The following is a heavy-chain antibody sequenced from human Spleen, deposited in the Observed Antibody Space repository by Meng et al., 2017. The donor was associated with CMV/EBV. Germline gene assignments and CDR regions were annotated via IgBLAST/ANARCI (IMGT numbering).Heavy chain of an antibody. J-gene: IGHJ5*02. CDR1: GYTFTDYY. V-gene: IGHV1-8*02. Sequence: ASVKVSCKASGYTFTDYYMHWVRQAPGQGLEWMGWMNPNSGNTGYAQKFQGRVTMTRNTSISTAYMELSSLRSEDTAVYYCARGVPGTTIFFPSWGQGTLVTVSS. D-gene: IGHD1-7*01. CDR2: MNPNSGNT. CDR3: ARGVPGTTIFFPS.